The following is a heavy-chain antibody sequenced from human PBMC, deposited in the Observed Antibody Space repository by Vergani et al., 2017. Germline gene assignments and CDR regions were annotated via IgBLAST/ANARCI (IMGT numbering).Heavy chain of an antibody. V-gene: IGHV3-33*01. CDR1: GFTFNQYG. D-gene: IGHD1-14*01. Sequence: QVQLVESGGGVVQPGRSLRLSCAASGFTFNQYGMHWVRQAPGKGPERVAVTWYDGNNKQYADSVKGRFTISRDNSKSTMYLQMNSLRDEDTGVYYCARDLRLLYNRFDPWGQGTLVTVSS. J-gene: IGHJ5*02. CDR3: ARDLRLLYNRFDP. CDR2: TWYDGNNK.